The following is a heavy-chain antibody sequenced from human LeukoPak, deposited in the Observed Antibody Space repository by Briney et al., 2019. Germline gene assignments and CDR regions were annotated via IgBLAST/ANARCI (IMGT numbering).Heavy chain of an antibody. Sequence: XETLSLTCAVYGGSFSGYYWSWIRQPPGKGLXXXXEINHSGSTNYNPSLKSRVTISVDTSKNQFSLKLSSVTAADTAVYYCARGPIYGDYADAFDIWGQGTMVTVSS. J-gene: IGHJ3*02. V-gene: IGHV4-34*01. CDR2: INHSGST. CDR1: GGSFSGYY. D-gene: IGHD4-17*01. CDR3: ARGPIYGDYADAFDI.